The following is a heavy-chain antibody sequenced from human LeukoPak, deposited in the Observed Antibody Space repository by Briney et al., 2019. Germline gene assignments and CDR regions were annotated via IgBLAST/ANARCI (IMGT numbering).Heavy chain of an antibody. V-gene: IGHV1-46*01. J-gene: IGHJ1*01. CDR2: INPSGGST. Sequence: ASVKVSCKASGYTFTSYYMHWVRQAPGQGLEWMGIINPSGGSTSYAQKFQGRVTMTRDMSTSTVYMELSSLRSEDTAVYYCARDQRRITMIVVTDAEYFQHWGQGTLVTVSS. CDR1: GYTFTSYY. CDR3: ARDQRRITMIVVTDAEYFQH. D-gene: IGHD3-22*01.